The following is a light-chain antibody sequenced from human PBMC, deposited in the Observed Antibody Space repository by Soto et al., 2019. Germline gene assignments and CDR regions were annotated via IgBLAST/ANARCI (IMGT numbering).Light chain of an antibody. CDR1: SSDVGGYNY. CDR3: SSYTSSSTYV. V-gene: IGLV2-14*01. CDR2: EVS. J-gene: IGLJ1*01. Sequence: QSVLTQPASVSGSPGQSITISCTGTSSDVGGYNYVSWSQQHPGKAPQLMINEVSKRPSGVSNRFSGSKSGNTASLTISGLQAEDEADYYCSSYTSSSTYVFGTGTKVTVL.